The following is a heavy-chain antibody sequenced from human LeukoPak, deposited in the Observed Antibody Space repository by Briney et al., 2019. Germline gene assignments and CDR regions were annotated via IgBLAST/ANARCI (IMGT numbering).Heavy chain of an antibody. CDR3: ARSYYYGSGSYPVGDHFDY. V-gene: IGHV1-18*01. J-gene: IGHJ4*02. CDR1: GYTFTSYG. Sequence: ASVKVSCKASGYTFTSYGISWVRQAPGQGLEWMGWISAYNGNTNYAQKLQGRVTMTTDTSTSTAYMELRSLRSDDTAVYYCARSYYYGSGSYPVGDHFDYRGQGTLVTVSS. CDR2: ISAYNGNT. D-gene: IGHD3-10*01.